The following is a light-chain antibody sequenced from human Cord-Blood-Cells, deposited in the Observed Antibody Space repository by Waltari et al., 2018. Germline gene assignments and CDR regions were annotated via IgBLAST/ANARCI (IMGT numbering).Light chain of an antibody. CDR3: QQRSNWPPALT. CDR2: DAS. V-gene: IGKV3-11*01. CDR1: QSVSSY. Sequence: EIVFTQSPATLSLSPGERATPSCRASQSVSSYLAWYQQKPGQAPRPLIYDASNRATGIPARFSGSGSGTDFTLTISSLEPEDFAVYYCQQRSNWPPALTFGGGTKVEIK. J-gene: IGKJ4*01.